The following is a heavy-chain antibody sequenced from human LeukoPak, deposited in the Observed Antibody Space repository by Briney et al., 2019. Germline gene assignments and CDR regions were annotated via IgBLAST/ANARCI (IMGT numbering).Heavy chain of an antibody. CDR3: ARDYNPHYYDSSGYPEIDY. V-gene: IGHV3-21*01. CDR2: ISSSSSYI. Sequence: GGSLRLSCAASRFTFSSYSMNWVRQAPRKGLEWVSSISSSSSYIYYADSVKGRFTISRDNAKNSLYLQMNSLRAEDTAVYYCARDYNPHYYDSSGYPEIDYWGQGTLVTVSS. CDR1: RFTFSSYS. J-gene: IGHJ4*02. D-gene: IGHD3-22*01.